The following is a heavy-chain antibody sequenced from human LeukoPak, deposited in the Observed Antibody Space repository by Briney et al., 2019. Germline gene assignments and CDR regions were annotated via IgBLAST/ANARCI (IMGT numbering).Heavy chain of an antibody. V-gene: IGHV1-69*04. CDR3: ARDAYWAARPDLYYYYGMDV. J-gene: IGHJ6*02. CDR2: IIPILGIA. Sequence: GASVKVSCKASGYTFTSYGISWVRQAPGQGLEWMGRIIPILGIANYAQKFQGRVTITADKSTSTAYMELSSLRSEDTAVYYCARDAYWAARPDLYYYYGMDVWGQGTTVTVSS. CDR1: GYTFTSYG. D-gene: IGHD6-6*01.